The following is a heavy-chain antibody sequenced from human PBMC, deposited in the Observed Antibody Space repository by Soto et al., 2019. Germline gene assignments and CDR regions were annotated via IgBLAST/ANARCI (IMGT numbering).Heavy chain of an antibody. V-gene: IGHV4-31*03. Sequence: QVQLQESGPGLVKPSQTLSLTCTVSGGSISSGGYYWSWIRQHPGMGLARVGYLYYSGSSYYNPSLKSRVTISVDTSKHQCSLKLSSVTAADTSVYYGARDVKSTVTTSYYCMDVCGQGTTVTVSS. CDR1: GGSISSGGYY. CDR3: ARDVKSTVTTSYYCMDV. D-gene: IGHD4-4*01. CDR2: LYYSGSS. J-gene: IGHJ6*02.